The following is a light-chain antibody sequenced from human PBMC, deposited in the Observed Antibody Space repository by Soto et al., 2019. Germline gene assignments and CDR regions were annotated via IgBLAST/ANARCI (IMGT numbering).Light chain of an antibody. CDR3: QAYDSSLSGSGVV. Sequence: QSVLTQPPSVSGAPGQRVTISCTGSSSNIGAGYDVHWYQQLPGTDPKLLIYGNNNRPSGVPDRFSGYKSGTSASLAITGLQAEDEADYYSQAYDSSLSGSGVVFGGGTKLTVL. V-gene: IGLV1-40*01. J-gene: IGLJ2*01. CDR1: SSNIGAGYD. CDR2: GNN.